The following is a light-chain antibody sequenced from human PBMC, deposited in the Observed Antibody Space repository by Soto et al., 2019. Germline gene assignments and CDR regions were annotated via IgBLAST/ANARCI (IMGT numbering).Light chain of an antibody. CDR2: GAS. V-gene: IGKV3-20*01. J-gene: IGKJ1*01. CDR3: QQYGSLSWT. CDR1: QSVSSNY. Sequence: DIVLTQSPGTLSLSPGERATLSSRASQSVSSNYLAWYQQKPGQAPRLLIHGASTRATGVPDRFSGSGSRTDFTLTISRLEPEDFAVYHCQQYGSLSWTFGQGTKVEIK.